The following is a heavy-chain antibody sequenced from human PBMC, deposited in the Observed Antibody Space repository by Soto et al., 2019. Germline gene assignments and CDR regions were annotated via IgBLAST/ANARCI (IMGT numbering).Heavy chain of an antibody. J-gene: IGHJ6*02. V-gene: IGHV3-30-3*01. D-gene: IGHD1-1*01. CDR2: ISYEGSNT. CDR3: ARVTPGNNLYYFSGLDF. CDR1: GFTFDTYG. Sequence: QVHLVESGGGVVQPGKSLRLSCVASGFTFDTYGIHWVRQAPGKGLQWVALISYEGSNTYYADSVRGRFTISRDNSKNSLYLQTNTLSPEDTGVYYCARVTPGNNLYYFSGLDFWGQGTSVTVSS.